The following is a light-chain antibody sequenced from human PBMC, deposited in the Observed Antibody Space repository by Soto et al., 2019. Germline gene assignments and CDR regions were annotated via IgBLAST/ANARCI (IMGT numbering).Light chain of an antibody. CDR3: QQRSNWLST. Sequence: EIVLTQSPATLSLSPGERAALSCRASQSVSSYLAWYQQKPGQAPRLLIYDASKRATGIPARFSGSGSGTDFTLNISSLEPEDFAVYFCQQRSNWLSTFGGGTKMEI. CDR2: DAS. CDR1: QSVSSY. J-gene: IGKJ4*01. V-gene: IGKV3-11*01.